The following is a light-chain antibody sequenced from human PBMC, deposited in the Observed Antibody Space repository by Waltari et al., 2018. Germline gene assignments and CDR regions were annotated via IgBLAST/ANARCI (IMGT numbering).Light chain of an antibody. CDR3: YSYAGGRV. V-gene: IGLV2-23*02. J-gene: IGLJ1*01. Sequence: QSALTQPASVSGSPGQSITIPCTGSSQDVGSSNLVPWYLQHPGKAPKLIIYEVPKRPSGVSTRFSGSKSGNTASLTISGLQAEDEADYYCYSYAGGRVFGTGTKVTVL. CDR1: SQDVGSSNL. CDR2: EVP.